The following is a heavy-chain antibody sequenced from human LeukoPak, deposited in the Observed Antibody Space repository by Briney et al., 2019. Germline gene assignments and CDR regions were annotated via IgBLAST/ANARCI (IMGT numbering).Heavy chain of an antibody. V-gene: IGHV5-51*01. D-gene: IGHD5-12*01. Sequence: GEYLKIYRKGFGYSLTSCLLGWVRQMPGKGLEWVGIIYPRDSHPRYSPSLQGQVNISAHKPISTASQQWSSLHASDRGIFSCGRHRAPKELVATMAAFDSWGQGTMVTVSS. CDR3: GRHRAPKELVATMAAFDS. J-gene: IGHJ3*02. CDR2: IYPRDSHP. CDR1: GYSLTSCL.